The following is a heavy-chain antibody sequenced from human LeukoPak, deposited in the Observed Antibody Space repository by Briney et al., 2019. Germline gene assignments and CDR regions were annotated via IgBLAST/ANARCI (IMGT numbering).Heavy chain of an antibody. J-gene: IGHJ5*02. D-gene: IGHD1-26*01. CDR2: IDYSGST. CDR1: GGSLSSYY. Sequence: PSETLSLTCTVSGGSLSSYYWSWIRQPPGKGLEWIGFIDYSGSTNYSPPLKSRVTISVDTSKNNFSLKLSSVTAAETAVYYCARLQVGATFDLWGQGALVTVSS. V-gene: IGHV4-59*08. CDR3: ARLQVGATFDL.